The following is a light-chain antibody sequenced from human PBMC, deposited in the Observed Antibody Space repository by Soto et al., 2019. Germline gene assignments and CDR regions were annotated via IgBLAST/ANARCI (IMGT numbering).Light chain of an antibody. Sequence: MTQSPLSLPVTLGQPASISCRSSQSLAYIDGNTYLNWFHQRPGQSPRRLIYQVSNRDSGVPDRFSGSGSGTDFTLKISRVEADDVGVYYCMQGTHWPPYTFGQGTKLEIK. J-gene: IGKJ2*01. CDR3: MQGTHWPPYT. V-gene: IGKV2-30*01. CDR1: QSLAYIDGNTY. CDR2: QVS.